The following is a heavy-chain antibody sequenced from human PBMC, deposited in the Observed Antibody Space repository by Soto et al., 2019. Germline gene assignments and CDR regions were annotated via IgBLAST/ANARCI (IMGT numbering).Heavy chain of an antibody. J-gene: IGHJ4*02. CDR3: ARDRPNSGFDY. D-gene: IGHD7-27*01. CDR1: GFTFNSYG. V-gene: IGHV3-33*01. CDR2: IWYDGSNK. Sequence: GGSLRLSCAASGFTFNSYGMHWVRQAPGKGLEWVAVIWYDGSNKYYGDSVKGRFTISRDNSKNTLYLQMSSLRAEDTAVYYCARDRPNSGFDYWGQGTLVTVSS.